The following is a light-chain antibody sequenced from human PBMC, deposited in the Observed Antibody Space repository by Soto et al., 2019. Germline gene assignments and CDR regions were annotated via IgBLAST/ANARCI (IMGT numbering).Light chain of an antibody. CDR3: QQSYSTTWT. CDR2: AAS. Sequence: DIQMTQSPSPLSASVGARSTITCRASQSISTYLDWYQQKPGKAPKLLIYAASSLQSGVPSRFSGSGSETDFTLTISSLQPEDFATYSCQQSYSTTWTFGQGTKVDI. CDR1: QSISTY. J-gene: IGKJ1*01. V-gene: IGKV1-39*01.